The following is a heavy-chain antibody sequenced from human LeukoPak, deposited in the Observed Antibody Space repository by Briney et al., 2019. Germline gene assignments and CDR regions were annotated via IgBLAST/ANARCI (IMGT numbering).Heavy chain of an antibody. Sequence: GGSLRLSCAGSGFTFSSRAFSWVRQLPGKGLEWVSTIDNSGGTTYYADSVKGRFTISRDNSKNTLYLHMNSLRAEDTAIYYSANRGPFYFDSWGQGTLVTVSS. D-gene: IGHD3-10*01. V-gene: IGHV3-23*01. J-gene: IGHJ4*02. CDR2: IDNSGGTT. CDR3: ANRGPFYFDS. CDR1: GFTFSSRA.